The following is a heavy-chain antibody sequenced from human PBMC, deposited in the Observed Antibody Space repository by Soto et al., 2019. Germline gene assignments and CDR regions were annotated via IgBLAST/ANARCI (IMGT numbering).Heavy chain of an antibody. CDR3: ARDGWAVLEVTSLYY. V-gene: IGHV1-18*01. CDR1: GYTFTSSG. CDR2: ISAYNGNT. D-gene: IGHD3-10*01. J-gene: IGHJ4*02. Sequence: QVQLVQSGAEVKKTGASVKVSCKASGYTFTSSGISWVGQSPGQGLEWMGWISAYNGNTNYAQKREGRVTMTTDTSTSKADMDLRDLKSDCTGVYYYARDGWAVLEVTSLYYWGQGTLVAAYS.